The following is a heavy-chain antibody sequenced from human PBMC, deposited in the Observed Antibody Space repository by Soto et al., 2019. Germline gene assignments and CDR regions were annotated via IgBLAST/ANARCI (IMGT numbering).Heavy chain of an antibody. CDR2: INTGGSTR. J-gene: IGHJ4*02. Sequence: QVQLAESGGGLVKPGGSLRLSCEVSGFRFSDYYMSWIRQAPGKGLEWVSYINTGGSTRYDADSVKGRFTISRDNAKSSLYLQMNSLRAEDTAVYYCHTSNGRLKGIDYWGQGTLVTVSS. CDR3: HTSNGRLKGIDY. V-gene: IGHV3-11*01. D-gene: IGHD2-2*01. CDR1: GFRFSDYY.